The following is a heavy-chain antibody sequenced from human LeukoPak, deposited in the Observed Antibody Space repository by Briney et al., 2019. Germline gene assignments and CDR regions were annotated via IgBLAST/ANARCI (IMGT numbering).Heavy chain of an antibody. CDR1: GGSISSGDYY. CDR3: ARNPGIAAAYYYYYMDV. Sequence: SQTLSLTCTVSGGSISSGDYYWSWIRQPPGKGLEWIGYIYSSGSTNYNPSLKSRVTISVDTSKNQFSLKLSSVTAADTAVYYCARNPGIAAAYYYYYMDVWGKGTTVTVSS. CDR2: IYSSGST. D-gene: IGHD6-13*01. V-gene: IGHV4-61*08. J-gene: IGHJ6*03.